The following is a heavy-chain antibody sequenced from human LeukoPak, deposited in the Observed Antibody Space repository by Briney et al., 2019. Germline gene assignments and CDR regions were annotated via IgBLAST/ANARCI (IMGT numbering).Heavy chain of an antibody. CDR1: GYSFTSYW. V-gene: IGHV5-10-1*01. J-gene: IGHJ6*04. Sequence: GESLRISCKGSGYSFTSYWISWVRQMPGKGLEWMGRIDPSDSYTNYSPSFQGHVTISADKSISTAYLQWSSLKASDTAMYYCARQYYGSGSYYNVGYYYYGMDVWGKETTVTVSS. D-gene: IGHD3-10*01. CDR2: IDPSDSYT. CDR3: ARQYYGSGSYYNVGYYYYGMDV.